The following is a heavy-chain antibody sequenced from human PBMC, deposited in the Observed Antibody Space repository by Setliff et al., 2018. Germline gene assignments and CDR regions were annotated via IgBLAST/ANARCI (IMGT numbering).Heavy chain of an antibody. V-gene: IGHV1-69*13. Sequence: ASVKVSCKASGGTFSSYAISWVRQAPGQGLEWVGGIIPIFGTANYAQKFQGRVTITADESTSTAYMELSSLRSEDTAVYYCARSSEYYYDSSGYIGHAEYFQHWGQGTLVTVSS. D-gene: IGHD3-22*01. CDR1: GGTFSSYA. CDR3: ARSSEYYYDSSGYIGHAEYFQH. CDR2: IIPIFGTA. J-gene: IGHJ1*01.